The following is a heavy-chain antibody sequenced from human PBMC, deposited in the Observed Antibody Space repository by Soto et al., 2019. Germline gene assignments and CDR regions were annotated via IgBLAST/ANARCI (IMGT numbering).Heavy chain of an antibody. V-gene: IGHV3-21*01. CDR1: GGTFSSYS. Sequence: GGSLRLSCAASGGTFSSYSMNWVRQATGKGLEWVSSISSSSSYIYYADSVKGRFTISRDNAKNSPYLQMNSLRAEDTAVYYCARDLYDYVWGSYRYKDGFDYWGQGTLVTVSS. CDR2: ISSSSSYI. CDR3: ARDLYDYVWGSYRYKDGFDY. J-gene: IGHJ4*02. D-gene: IGHD3-16*02.